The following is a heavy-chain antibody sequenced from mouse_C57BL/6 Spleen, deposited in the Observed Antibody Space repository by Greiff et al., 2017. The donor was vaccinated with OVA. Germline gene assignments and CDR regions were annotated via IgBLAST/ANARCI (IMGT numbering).Heavy chain of an antibody. V-gene: IGHV1-53*01. Sequence: VQLQQSGTELVKPGDSVKLSCKASGYTFTSYWMHWVKQRPGQGLEWIGNINPSNGGTNYNEKFKSKATLTVDKSSSTAYMQLSSLTSEDSAVYYCAVTGTWHWYFDVWGTGTTVTVSS. CDR1: GYTFTSYW. D-gene: IGHD4-1*01. J-gene: IGHJ1*03. CDR3: AVTGTWHWYFDV. CDR2: INPSNGGT.